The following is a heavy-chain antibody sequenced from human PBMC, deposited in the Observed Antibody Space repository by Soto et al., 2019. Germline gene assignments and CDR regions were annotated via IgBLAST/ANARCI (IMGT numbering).Heavy chain of an antibody. D-gene: IGHD4-4*01. Sequence: ASVKVSCKASGGTFSSYAISWVRQAPGQGLEWMGGIIPIFGTANYAQKFQGRVTITADESTSTAYMELSSLRSEDTAVYYCASGSNYANWFDPWGQGTLVTVSS. CDR2: IIPIFGTA. V-gene: IGHV1-69*13. J-gene: IGHJ5*02. CDR1: GGTFSSYA. CDR3: ASGSNYANWFDP.